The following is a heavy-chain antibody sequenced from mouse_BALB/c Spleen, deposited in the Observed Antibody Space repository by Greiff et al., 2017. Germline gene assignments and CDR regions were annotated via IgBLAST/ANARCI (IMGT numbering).Heavy chain of an antibody. Sequence: VLLVESGPELVRPGVSVKISCKGSGYTFTDYAMHWVKQSHAKSLEWIGVIITYSGKTNYNKKFKGKATMTVDKSSSTAYMELARLTSEDSAIYYCARSGLGQGYYFDYWGQGTTLTVSS. CDR1: GYTFTDYA. CDR2: IITYSGKT. V-gene: IGHV1-67*01. CDR3: ARSGLGQGYYFDY. D-gene: IGHD4-1*01. J-gene: IGHJ2*01.